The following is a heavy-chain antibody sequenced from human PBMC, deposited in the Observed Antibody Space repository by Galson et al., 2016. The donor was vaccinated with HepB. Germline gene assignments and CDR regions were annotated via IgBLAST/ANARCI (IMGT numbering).Heavy chain of an antibody. CDR2: ISESGDAT. J-gene: IGHJ4*02. CDR3: ANNLGYCGGDCPPLRYYFDY. V-gene: IGHV3-23*01. CDR1: GFTFIDYA. Sequence: SLRLSCAASGFTFIDYAISWVRQAPGKGLEWVSSISESGDATYYADSVKGRFTISRDNSKNTLYLQMNSLRAEDTAVYYCANNLGYCGGDCPPLRYYFDYWGQGTLVTVSS. D-gene: IGHD2-21*02.